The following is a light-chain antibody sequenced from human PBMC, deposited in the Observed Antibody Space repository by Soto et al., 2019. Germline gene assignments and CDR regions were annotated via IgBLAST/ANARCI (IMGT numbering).Light chain of an antibody. CDR2: AIS. J-gene: IGKJ2*01. V-gene: IGKV3-20*01. Sequence: PGERATLACRASESVTNTRLAWYQQKGGQAPRLLIYAISTRARGIPDRFSGSGSGTDFTLTISRLEPEDFGVYYCQRYGTSRGTFGQGTKLEIK. CDR1: ESVTNTR. CDR3: QRYGTSRGT.